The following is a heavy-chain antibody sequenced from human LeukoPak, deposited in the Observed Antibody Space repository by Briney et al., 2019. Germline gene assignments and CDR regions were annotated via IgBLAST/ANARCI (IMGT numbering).Heavy chain of an antibody. CDR3: ARDRGGYATSQNYYYYGMDV. V-gene: IGHV3-66*01. CDR1: GFTVSSNY. J-gene: IGHJ6*02. Sequence: GRSLRLSCAASGFTVSSNYMSWVRQAPGKGLEWVSVIYSGGSTYYADSVKGRFTISRDNSKNTLYLQMNSLRAEDTAVYYCARDRGGYATSQNYYYYGMDVWGQGTTVTVSS. CDR2: IYSGGST. D-gene: IGHD5-12*01.